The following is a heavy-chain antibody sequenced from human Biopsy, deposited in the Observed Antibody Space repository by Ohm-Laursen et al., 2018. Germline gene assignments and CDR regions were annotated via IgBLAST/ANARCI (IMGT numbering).Heavy chain of an antibody. V-gene: IGHV3-21*06. Sequence: GSLRLSCTASGFSLRNYTINWVRQAPGKGLEWVSSISRSTSHILYAETLKGRFTSSRDNAKNSVYLQMNSLRAEDTGVYYCARGRSHLLPDHDWLDPWGQGTLVTVSS. D-gene: IGHD1-14*01. CDR3: ARGRSHLLPDHDWLDP. J-gene: IGHJ5*02. CDR1: GFSLRNYT. CDR2: ISRSTSHI.